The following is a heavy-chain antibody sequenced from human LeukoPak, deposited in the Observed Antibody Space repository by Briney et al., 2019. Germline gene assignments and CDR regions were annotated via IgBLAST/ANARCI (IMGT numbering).Heavy chain of an antibody. J-gene: IGHJ4*02. CDR2: ISSNGGST. Sequence: PGGSLRLSCSASGFTFSSYAMHWVRQAPGKGLEYVSAISSNGGSTYYADSVKGRFTISRDNSKNTLYLQMSSLRAEDTAVYYCEKDTENSSGFYYFDYWGQGTLVTVSS. D-gene: IGHD6-19*01. V-gene: IGHV3-64D*06. CDR1: GFTFSSYA. CDR3: EKDTENSSGFYYFDY.